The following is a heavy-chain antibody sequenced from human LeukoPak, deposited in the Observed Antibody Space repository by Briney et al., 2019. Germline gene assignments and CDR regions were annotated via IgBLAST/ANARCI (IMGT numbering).Heavy chain of an antibody. D-gene: IGHD3-22*01. J-gene: IGHJ4*02. CDR2: XXPNSGGT. V-gene: IGHV1-2*02. CDR1: GYTFTSYY. Sequence: ASVKVSCKASGYTFTSYYMHWVRQAPGQGLXXXXXXXPNSGGTNYAXXXXXXXXMTRXTSISTAYMELSRLRSDDTAVYYCARDPGPYYYDSSGGPDYWGQGTLVTVSS. CDR3: ARDPGPYYYDSSGGPDY.